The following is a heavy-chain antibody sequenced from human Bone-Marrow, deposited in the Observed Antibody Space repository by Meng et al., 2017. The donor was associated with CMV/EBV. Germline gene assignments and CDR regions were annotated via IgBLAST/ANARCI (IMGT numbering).Heavy chain of an antibody. CDR1: GFTFSAFS. J-gene: IGHJ6*02. CDR3: AGFGVTITNGLDV. D-gene: IGHD3-3*01. CDR2: ISTTSSYI. Sequence: GGSLRLSCAASGFTFSAFSMNWVRQAPGKGLEWVSSISTTSSYIYYADSLKGRFTISRDNAKNTLYLHISSLRVEDTAVYYCAGFGVTITNGLDVWGRGPTVTVPS. V-gene: IGHV3-21*01.